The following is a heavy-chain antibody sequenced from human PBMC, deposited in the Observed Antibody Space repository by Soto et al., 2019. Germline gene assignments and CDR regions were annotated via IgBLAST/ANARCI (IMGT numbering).Heavy chain of an antibody. J-gene: IGHJ4*02. CDR1: GFIFTNVW. V-gene: IGHV3-74*01. D-gene: IGHD6-13*01. CDR2: IDTGGSST. CDR3: AKDSWYFDL. Sequence: PGGSLRLSCEASGFIFTNVWMHWVRQVPGKGLVWVSRIDTGGSSTSYADSVKGRFTISRDNAKNTVSLQMNSLRAEDTGVYYCAKDSWYFDLWSQGSLVTVSS.